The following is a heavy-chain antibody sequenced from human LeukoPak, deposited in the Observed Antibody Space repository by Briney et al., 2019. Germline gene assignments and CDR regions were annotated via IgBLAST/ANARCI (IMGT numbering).Heavy chain of an antibody. V-gene: IGHV3-23*01. D-gene: IGHD1-26*01. CDR2: ISARGTT. CDR1: GFTFDVVG. Sequence: GRCLRLSCAASGFTFDVVGMRSVRQAPGEGLEWVSVISARGTTYYADSVKGPFTISRDNSRDTVYLQLNSFRADDTAIYYCAILVEIWGKGTTVIVSS. J-gene: IGHJ6*04. CDR3: AILVEI.